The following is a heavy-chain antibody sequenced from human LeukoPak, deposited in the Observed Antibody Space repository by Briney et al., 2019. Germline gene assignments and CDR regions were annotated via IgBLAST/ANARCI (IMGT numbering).Heavy chain of an antibody. CDR1: GGSISSGDYY. CDR2: IYYSGST. V-gene: IGHV4-30-4*08. J-gene: IGHJ4*02. CDR3: ARDAHRPTFRGVTTSYFDY. D-gene: IGHD3-16*01. Sequence: SETLSLTCTVSGGSISSGDYYWSWIRQPPGKGLEWIGYIYYSGSTYYNPSLKSRVTISVDTSKNQFSLKLSSVTAADTAVYYCARDAHRPTFRGVTTSYFDYWGQGTLVTVSS.